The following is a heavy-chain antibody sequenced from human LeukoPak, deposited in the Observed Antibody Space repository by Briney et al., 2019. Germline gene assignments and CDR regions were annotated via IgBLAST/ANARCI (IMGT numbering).Heavy chain of an antibody. Sequence: PSETLSLTCTVSGGSISSSSYYWGWIRQPPGKGLEWIGSIYYSGSTYYNPSLKSRVTISVDTSKNQFSLKLSSVTAADTAVYYCARHAHDSSGYRRHFDYWGQGTLVTVSS. J-gene: IGHJ4*02. CDR3: ARHAHDSSGYRRHFDY. CDR1: GGSISSSSYY. CDR2: IYYSGST. D-gene: IGHD3-22*01. V-gene: IGHV4-39*07.